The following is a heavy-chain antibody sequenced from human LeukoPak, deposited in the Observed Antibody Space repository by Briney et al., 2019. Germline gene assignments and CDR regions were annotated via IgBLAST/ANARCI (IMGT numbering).Heavy chain of an antibody. CDR2: ISAYNGNT. V-gene: IGHV1-18*01. J-gene: IGHJ4*02. Sequence: APVKVSCKASGYTFTSYGISWVRQAPGQGLEWMGWISAYNGNTNYAQKLQGRVTMTTDTYTSTAYMELRSLRSDATAVYYCARGGTAMVRRAFDYWGQGTLVTVSS. CDR1: GYTFTSYG. D-gene: IGHD5-18*01. CDR3: ARGGTAMVRRAFDY.